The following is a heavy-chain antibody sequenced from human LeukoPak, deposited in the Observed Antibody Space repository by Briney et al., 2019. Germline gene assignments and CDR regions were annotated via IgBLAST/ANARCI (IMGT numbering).Heavy chain of an antibody. CDR1: GYTFTGYY. Sequence: ASVKVSCKASGYTFTGYYMHWVRQAPGQGLGWMGWINPNSGDTNYAQKVQGRVTMTRDTSISTAYMELSRLRSDDTAVYYCARGLNYYGSGSYPAEVGWGQGTLVTVSS. J-gene: IGHJ4*02. CDR3: ARGLNYYGSGSYPAEVG. CDR2: INPNSGDT. D-gene: IGHD3-10*01. V-gene: IGHV1-2*02.